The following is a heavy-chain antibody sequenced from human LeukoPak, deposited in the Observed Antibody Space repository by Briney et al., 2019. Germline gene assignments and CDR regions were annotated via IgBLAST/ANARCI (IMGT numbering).Heavy chain of an antibody. V-gene: IGHV4-34*01. Sequence: SETLSLTCAVYGGSFSGYYWSWIRQPPGKGLEWIGEINHSGSTNYNPSLKSRVTISVDTSKNQFSLKLSSVTAADTAVYYCARVGGYSGYAVIWGQGTLVTVSS. CDR3: ARVGGYSGYAVI. CDR2: INHSGST. D-gene: IGHD5-12*01. J-gene: IGHJ4*02. CDR1: GGSFSGYY.